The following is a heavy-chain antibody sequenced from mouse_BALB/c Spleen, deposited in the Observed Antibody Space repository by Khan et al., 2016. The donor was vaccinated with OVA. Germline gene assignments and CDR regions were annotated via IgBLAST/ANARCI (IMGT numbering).Heavy chain of an antibody. CDR3: SIRNYCGYTFAY. CDR2: ISPGSGDT. J-gene: IGHJ3*01. D-gene: IGHD1-2*01. V-gene: IGHV1-77*01. CDR1: GYTFTDYY. Sequence: QVQLKQSGAELARPGASVKLSCKASGYTFTDYYINWVKQRTGQGLEWIGEISPGSGDTYYNEKFKGKATLTADKSSTTAYMQLSSLTSEASAVYFWSIRNYCGYTFAYWGQGTLVTVSA.